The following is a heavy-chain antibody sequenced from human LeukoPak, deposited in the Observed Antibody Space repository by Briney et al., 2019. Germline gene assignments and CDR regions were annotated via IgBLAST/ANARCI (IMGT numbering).Heavy chain of an antibody. J-gene: IGHJ4*02. CDR3: ARGIAVAGPYYLDY. CDR1: GFTFSSYA. CDR2: IGAGGTFT. D-gene: IGHD6-19*01. V-gene: IGHV3-23*01. Sequence: GGSLRLSCTASGFTFSSYAMNWVRQAPGKGLEWVSGIGAGGTFTYYADSVKGRFTIFRDNSRNTLYLQMNSLRADDTAVYYCARGIAVAGPYYLDYWGRGTLVTVSS.